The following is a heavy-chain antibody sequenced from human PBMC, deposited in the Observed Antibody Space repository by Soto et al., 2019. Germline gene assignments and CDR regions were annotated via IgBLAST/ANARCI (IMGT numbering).Heavy chain of an antibody. V-gene: IGHV1-46*01. J-gene: IGHJ3*01. Sequence: QVQLVQSGAEVKKPGASVRVSCKASGYTFTNYFMHWVRQAPGQGLEWMGIINPRSGTATYAQKFQGRVTMTRDTSTTTVYMDLISLRSEDTAIFSCASSLRAPIAAEPGALSLDLWGQGTLVTVSS. CDR1: GYTFTNYF. CDR3: ASSLRAPIAAEPGALSLDL. CDR2: INPRSGTA. D-gene: IGHD6-13*01.